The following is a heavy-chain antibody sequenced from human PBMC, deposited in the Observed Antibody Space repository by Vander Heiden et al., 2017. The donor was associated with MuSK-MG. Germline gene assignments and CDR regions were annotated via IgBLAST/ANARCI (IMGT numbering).Heavy chain of an antibody. CDR2: TYYRSKWYN. V-gene: IGHV6-1*01. J-gene: IGHJ5*02. D-gene: IGHD6-6*01. Sequence: QVQLQQSVPGLVTPSQTLSLTCSISCDSVPSISAAWHWTRQPPSRGLEWMGRTYYRSKWYNDYAVSVKSRITINPDTSKSQFSLQLNSVTPEDTAVYYCAREQLVHSGWFDPWGQGTLVTVSS. CDR3: AREQLVHSGWFDP. CDR1: CDSVPSISAA.